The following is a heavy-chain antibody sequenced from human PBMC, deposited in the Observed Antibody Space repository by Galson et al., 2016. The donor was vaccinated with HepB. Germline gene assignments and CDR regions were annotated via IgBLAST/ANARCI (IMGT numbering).Heavy chain of an antibody. CDR1: GGSISSSDW. J-gene: IGHJ5*02. V-gene: IGHV4-4*02. CDR3: ARVPNNTYYSGGTFYLRAPYNNWFDP. CDR2: VYHGGST. Sequence: TLSLTCAVSGGSISSSDWWSWVRQPPGKGLVWIGEVYHGGSTNYNPSLKSRVTMSVEKSTNQFSLKLSSVTAADTAVYYCARVPNNTYYSGGTFYLRAPYNNWFDPWGQGTLVTVSA. D-gene: IGHD2-15*01.